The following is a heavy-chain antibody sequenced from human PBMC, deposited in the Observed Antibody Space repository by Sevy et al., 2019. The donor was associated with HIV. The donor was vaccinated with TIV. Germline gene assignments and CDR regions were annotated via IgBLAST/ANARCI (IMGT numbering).Heavy chain of an antibody. D-gene: IGHD1-26*01. Sequence: GGSLRLSCAASGFIFSNYYMSWIRQAPGKGLEWVSYISGSGNTIYYKDPVKGRFTISRDNAKDSLYLQMNSLRAEDTAVYYCARAGGSWALRYWGQGSLVTVSS. CDR2: ISGSGNTI. CDR3: ARAGGSWALRY. V-gene: IGHV3-11*01. J-gene: IGHJ4*02. CDR1: GFIFSNYY.